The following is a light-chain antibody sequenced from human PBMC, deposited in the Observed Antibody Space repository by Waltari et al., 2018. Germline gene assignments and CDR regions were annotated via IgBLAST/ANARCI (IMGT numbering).Light chain of an antibody. V-gene: IGKV2-29*02. J-gene: IGKJ3*01. Sequence: DLVMTQTPLSLPVTPGEPASISCMSSQSLLHGNGKTYLYWFLQKPGQPPRLLIYRVSNRFSGVPDRFSGGGTGTSFTLNISRVEAEDVGLYYCMQALQTPFTFGPGTKLDIK. CDR2: RVS. CDR3: MQALQTPFT. CDR1: QSLLHGNGKTY.